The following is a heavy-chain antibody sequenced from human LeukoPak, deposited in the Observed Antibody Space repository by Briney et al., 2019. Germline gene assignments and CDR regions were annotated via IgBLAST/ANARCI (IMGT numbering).Heavy chain of an antibody. J-gene: IGHJ4*02. CDR1: GVTFSSYG. Sequence: PGGSLRLSCAAPGVTFSSYGMNWVRQAPGKGLEWVAVISYDGSNKYYADSVKGRFTISRDNSMNTLYLQMNSLRAEDTAVYYCARARDGSGYYSPLEYWGQGTLVTVSS. V-gene: IGHV3-30*03. CDR3: ARARDGSGYYSPLEY. D-gene: IGHD3-22*01. CDR2: ISYDGSNK.